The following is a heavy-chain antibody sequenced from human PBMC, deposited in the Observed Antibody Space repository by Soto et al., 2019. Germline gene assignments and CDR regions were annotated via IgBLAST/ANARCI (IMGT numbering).Heavy chain of an antibody. V-gene: IGHV3-21*01. CDR1: GFTFSSYS. Sequence: KPVGSLRLSGAASGFTFSSYSMNWVRQAPGKGLEWVSSISSSSSYIYYADSVKGRLTISRDNAKNSLYLQMNSLRAEDTAVYYCARVAPGYSMVRGVIANFDYWGQGTLVTVSS. J-gene: IGHJ4*02. D-gene: IGHD3-10*01. CDR3: ARVAPGYSMVRGVIANFDY. CDR2: ISSSSSYI.